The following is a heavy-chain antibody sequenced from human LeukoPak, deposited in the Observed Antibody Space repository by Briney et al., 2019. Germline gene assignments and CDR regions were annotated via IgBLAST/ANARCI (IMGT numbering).Heavy chain of an antibody. CDR2: IKQDGSEK. Sequence: GGSLRLSCAASGFTFSSYWMSWVRQAPGKGLEWVANIKQDGSEKYYVDSVKGRFTISRDNAKNSLYLQMNSLRAEDTAVYYCARPYCSSTSCYNYYYMDVWGKGTTVTVSS. D-gene: IGHD2-2*02. J-gene: IGHJ6*03. V-gene: IGHV3-7*01. CDR3: ARPYCSSTSCYNYYYMDV. CDR1: GFTFSSYW.